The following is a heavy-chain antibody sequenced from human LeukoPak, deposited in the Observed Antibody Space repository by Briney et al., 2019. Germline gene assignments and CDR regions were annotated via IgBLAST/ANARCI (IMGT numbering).Heavy chain of an antibody. CDR3: ARAGRGTTVTRGRPVPFDY. D-gene: IGHD4-17*01. Sequence: SETLSLTCTVSGGSISSYYCSWGRQPPGKGLESIGCIDYCGSTNYNPSLKSRVTISLATSKNQFSLKLSSVTAAATAVYYCARAGRGTTVTRGRPVPFDYWGQGTLVTVSS. CDR2: IDYCGST. V-gene: IGHV4-59*01. CDR1: GGSISSYY. J-gene: IGHJ4*02.